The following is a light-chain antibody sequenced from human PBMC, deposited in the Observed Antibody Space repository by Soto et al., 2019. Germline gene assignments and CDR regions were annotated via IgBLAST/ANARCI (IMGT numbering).Light chain of an antibody. V-gene: IGKV1-39*01. CDR1: QSISSY. J-gene: IGKJ1*01. Sequence: DIQMTQSPSSLSASVGDRVTITCRASQSISSYLNWYQQKPGKAPKLLIYAASSLQGGVPSRFSGSGSGTDFTLTISRLQPEDFAIYYCQQSYSTPATFGQGTKVEIK. CDR2: AAS. CDR3: QQSYSTPAT.